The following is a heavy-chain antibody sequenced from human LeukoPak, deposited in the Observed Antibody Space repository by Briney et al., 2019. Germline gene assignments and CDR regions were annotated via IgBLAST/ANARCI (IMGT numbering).Heavy chain of an antibody. CDR2: MNPNSGNT. CDR1: GYTFTSYD. D-gene: IGHD6-19*01. J-gene: IGHJ4*02. Sequence: ASVKVSCKASGYTFTSYDINWVRQATGQGLEWMGWMNPNSGNTGYAQKFQGRVTMTRNTSINTAYMELSSLRAEDTAVYYCAKDRRIAVAGTMVDYWGQGILVTVST. V-gene: IGHV1-8*01. CDR3: AKDRRIAVAGTMVDY.